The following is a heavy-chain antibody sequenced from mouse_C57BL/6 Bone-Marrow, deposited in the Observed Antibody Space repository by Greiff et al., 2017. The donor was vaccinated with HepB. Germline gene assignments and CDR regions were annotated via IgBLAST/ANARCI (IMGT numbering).Heavy chain of an antibody. D-gene: IGHD3-3*01. Sequence: QVQLKESGPGLVQPSQSLSITCTVSGFSLTSYGVHWVRQSPGKGLEWLGVIWSGGSTDYNAAFISRLSISKDNSTSQVFFKMNSLQADDTAIYYCARNRALFPRWFAYWGQGTLVTVSA. CDR3: ARNRALFPRWFAY. CDR1: GFSLTSYG. V-gene: IGHV2-2*01. J-gene: IGHJ3*01. CDR2: IWSGGST.